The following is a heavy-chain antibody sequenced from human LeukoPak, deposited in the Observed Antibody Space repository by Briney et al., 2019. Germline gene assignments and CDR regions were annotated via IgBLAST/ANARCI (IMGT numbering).Heavy chain of an antibody. V-gene: IGHV3-48*01. CDR3: ARGSSSETYYYYMDV. CDR1: GFTFSSYS. CDR2: ISSSSSTI. J-gene: IGHJ6*03. Sequence: GGSLRLSCAASGFTFSSYSMNWVRQAPGKGLEWVSYISSSSSTIYYADSVKGRFTISRDNAKNSLYLQMNSLRAEDTAVYYCARGSSSETYYYYMDVWGKGTTVTVSS. D-gene: IGHD6-6*01.